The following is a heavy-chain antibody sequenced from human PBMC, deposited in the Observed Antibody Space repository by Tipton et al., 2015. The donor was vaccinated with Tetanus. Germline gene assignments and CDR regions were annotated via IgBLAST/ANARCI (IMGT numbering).Heavy chain of an antibody. CDR3: AKHGDRDTIGHHFDY. CDR1: GGSISGSSHY. Sequence: LRLSCSVSGGSISGSSHYWGWIRQPPGKGLEWIGIIHYSGRTYYNPSLKSRVTILADTSKDQFSLRLSSVTAADTALYYCAKHGDRDTIGHHFDYWTQGTLVTVSS. V-gene: IGHV4-39*01. D-gene: IGHD2-21*01. J-gene: IGHJ4*02. CDR2: IHYSGRT.